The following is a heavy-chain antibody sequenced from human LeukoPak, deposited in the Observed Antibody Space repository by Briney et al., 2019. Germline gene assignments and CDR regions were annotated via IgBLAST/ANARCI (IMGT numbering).Heavy chain of an antibody. CDR3: ARRSDYDLLIDNYGSFDY. CDR2: IYPRDSDT. J-gene: IGHJ4*02. CDR1: GYGFTDYW. Sequence: GESLKISCKVSGYGFTDYWIGWVRQTPGKGLEWIGIIYPRDSDTRYSPSFQGQVTISADKSISTAYLQWSSLKASDTAMYFCARRSDYDLLIDNYGSFDYWGQGTLVTVSS. V-gene: IGHV5-51*01. D-gene: IGHD3-9*01.